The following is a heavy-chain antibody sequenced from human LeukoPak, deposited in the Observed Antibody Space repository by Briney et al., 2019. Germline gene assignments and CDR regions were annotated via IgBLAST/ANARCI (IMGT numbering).Heavy chain of an antibody. V-gene: IGHV4-59*01. CDR2: IYYSGST. CDR3: ARAWGP. D-gene: IGHD3-16*01. CDR1: GFTFSSYW. J-gene: IGHJ5*02. Sequence: GSLRLSCAASGFTFSSYWMSWIRQPPGKGLEWIGYIYYSGSTNYNPSLKSRVTISVDTSKNQFSLKLSSVTAADTAVYYCARAWGPWGQGTLVTVSS.